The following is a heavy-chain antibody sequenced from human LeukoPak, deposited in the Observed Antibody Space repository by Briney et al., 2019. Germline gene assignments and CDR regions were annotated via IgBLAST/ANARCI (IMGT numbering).Heavy chain of an antibody. J-gene: IGHJ5*02. V-gene: IGHV4-4*07. CDR3: ASSRRGYGQYNWFDP. Sequence: SETLSLTSTVSGGSISSYYWSWIRQPAGKGLEWIGRIYTSGSTNYNPSLKSRVTMSVDTSKNQFSLKLSSVTAADTAVYYCASSRRGYGQYNWFDPWGQGTLVTVSS. CDR1: GGSISSYY. CDR2: IYTSGST. D-gene: IGHD5-12*01.